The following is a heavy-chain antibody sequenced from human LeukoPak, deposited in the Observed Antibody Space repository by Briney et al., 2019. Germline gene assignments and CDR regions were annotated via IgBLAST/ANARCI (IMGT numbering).Heavy chain of an antibody. D-gene: IGHD3-9*01. CDR2: IWYDGINK. CDR1: GFTFSSYG. Sequence: PGGSLRLSCAVSGFTFSSYGMHWVRQAPGKGLEWVAVIWYDGINKYYADSVKGRFTISRDNSKNTLYLQMNSLRAEDTAVYYCARDIMTGSVWGYFDYWGQGTLVTVSS. J-gene: IGHJ4*02. CDR3: ARDIMTGSVWGYFDY. V-gene: IGHV3-33*01.